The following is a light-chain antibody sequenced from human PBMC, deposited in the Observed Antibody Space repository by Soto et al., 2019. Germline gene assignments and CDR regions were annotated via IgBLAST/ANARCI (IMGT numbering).Light chain of an antibody. Sequence: DIQMTQSPSSLSASVGDRVTITCRASQGIGNYLAWFQQKPGKAPKLLIYAASSLQGGVPSKFSGSGSGTHFTLTISSLQAEDFASYYCQQYHSFPLTFGGGTKVEIK. V-gene: IGKV1-16*02. CDR1: QGIGNY. J-gene: IGKJ4*01. CDR2: AAS. CDR3: QQYHSFPLT.